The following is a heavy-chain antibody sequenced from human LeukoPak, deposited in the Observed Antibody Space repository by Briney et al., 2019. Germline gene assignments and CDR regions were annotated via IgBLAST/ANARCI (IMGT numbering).Heavy chain of an antibody. CDR1: GFTFSSYN. D-gene: IGHD3-9*01. CDR2: ISSSSSYI. J-gene: IGHJ4*02. CDR3: ARGGRYYDILTGYYIGDY. V-gene: IGHV3-21*01. Sequence: GGSLSLSCAASGFTFSSYNMNWVRQAPGKALEWVSSISSSSSYIYYADSVKGRFTISRDNAKNALYLQMKRLRAVDTAVYYCARGGRYYDILTGYYIGDYWGQGTLVTVSS.